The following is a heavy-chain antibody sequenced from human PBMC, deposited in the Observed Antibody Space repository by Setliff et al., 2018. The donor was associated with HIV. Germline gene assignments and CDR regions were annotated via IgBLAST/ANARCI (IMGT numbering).Heavy chain of an antibody. CDR2: IYYSGST. Sequence: SETLSLTCTVSGGSISSYYWSWIRQPPGKGLEWIGYIYYSGSTYYNPSLKSRATISVDGSKNQFSLKLKSVTAADTAVYYCARWHPPYGFWEEDYWGQGTLVTVSS. V-gene: IGHV4-59*08. J-gene: IGHJ4*02. D-gene: IGHD3-10*01. CDR3: ARWHPPYGFWEEDY. CDR1: GGSISSYY.